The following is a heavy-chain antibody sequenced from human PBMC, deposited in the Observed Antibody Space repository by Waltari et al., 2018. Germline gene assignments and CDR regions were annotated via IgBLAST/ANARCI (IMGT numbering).Heavy chain of an antibody. CDR3: AKDISSSSWTYYYGMDV. CDR1: GFTFGDYT. V-gene: IGHV3-43*01. J-gene: IGHJ6*02. Sequence: EVQLVESGGVVVQPGGSLRLSCAASGFTFGDYTMHWVRQAPGRGLEWVSLIGWDGGSTYYADSVKGRFTISRDNSKNSLYLQMNSLRTEDTALYYCAKDISSSSWTYYYGMDVWGQGTTVTVSS. CDR2: IGWDGGST. D-gene: IGHD6-13*01.